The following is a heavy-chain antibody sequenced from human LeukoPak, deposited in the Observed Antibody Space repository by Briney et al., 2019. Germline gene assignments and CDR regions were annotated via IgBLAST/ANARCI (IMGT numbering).Heavy chain of an antibody. V-gene: IGHV1-24*01. CDR2: FDPEDGET. CDR3: ATDWSYYDSSGYYLDY. Sequence: ASVKVSCKVSGYTLTELSMHWVRQAPGKGLEWMGGFDPEDGETIYAQKFQGRVTMTEDTSTDTAYMELSSLRSEDTAVYYCATDWSYYDSSGYYLDYWGQGTLVTASS. J-gene: IGHJ4*02. CDR1: GYTLTELS. D-gene: IGHD3-22*01.